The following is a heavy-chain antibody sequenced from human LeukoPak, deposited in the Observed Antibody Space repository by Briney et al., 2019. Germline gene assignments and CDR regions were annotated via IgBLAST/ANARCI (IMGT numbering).Heavy chain of an antibody. Sequence: GALRLSCAASGFTFRSYGMHWVRQAQGKGLEWVAVIWSDGSQQHYADSVKGRFTISRDNSKNTLYLQMNSLRADDTAVYYCAKEGRSLQTYWGQGTLVTVSS. CDR3: AKEGRSLQTY. V-gene: IGHV3-33*06. CDR2: IWSDGSQQ. D-gene: IGHD5-24*01. CDR1: GFTFRSYG. J-gene: IGHJ4*02.